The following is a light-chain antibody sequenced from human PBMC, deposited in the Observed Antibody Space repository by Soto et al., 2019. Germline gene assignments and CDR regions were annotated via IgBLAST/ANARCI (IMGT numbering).Light chain of an antibody. Sequence: DVQLTQSPSSLSASVGHRVTVICQASQDINNYLNWYQQKPGKAPKVLIYDASNLKPGVPPRFSGSRSGTDFTFTISILQPEDIATYYCQQYGNLPFTFGGGTKVEIK. CDR1: QDINNY. J-gene: IGKJ4*01. CDR2: DAS. V-gene: IGKV1-33*01. CDR3: QQYGNLPFT.